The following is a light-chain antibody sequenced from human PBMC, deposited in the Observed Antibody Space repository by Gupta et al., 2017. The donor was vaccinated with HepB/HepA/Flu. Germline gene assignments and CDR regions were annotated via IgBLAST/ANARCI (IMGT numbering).Light chain of an antibody. CDR1: RSNIGNNP. Sequence: QSAVTQPPSVSGTPGQRVVISCSGSRSNIGNNPVAWFQQFPGTAPKLLIYKNDQRPSGVPDRFSGSKSATSASLAISGLQSEDEADYYWAAWDDSLNGHVVFGAGTKLTVL. J-gene: IGLJ2*01. CDR2: KND. CDR3: AAWDDSLNGHVV. V-gene: IGLV1-44*01.